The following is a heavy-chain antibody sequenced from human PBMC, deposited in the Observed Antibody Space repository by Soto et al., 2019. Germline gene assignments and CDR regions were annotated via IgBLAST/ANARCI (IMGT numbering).Heavy chain of an antibody. CDR2: SGSSGAT. V-gene: IGHV3-23*04. Sequence: EVQLVESGGGPVQRGGSLRLSCAASGFPFSSHAMSWVRQSQGKGPEWVAASGSSGATYYADFVKGRFIISRDKSKNTLLLEMNSLSPEDTGVYFCAKKGSGGNWFDTWGQGTLVTVS. CDR3: AKKGSGGNWFDT. CDR1: GFPFSSHA. J-gene: IGHJ5*02.